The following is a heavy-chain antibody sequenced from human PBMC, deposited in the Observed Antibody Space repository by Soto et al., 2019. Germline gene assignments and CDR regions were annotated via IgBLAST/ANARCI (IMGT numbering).Heavy chain of an antibody. CDR1: GYTFTSYY. CDR2: INPSGGST. Sequence: GASVKVSCKASGYTFTSYYMHWVRQAPGQGLEWMGIINPSGGSTSYAQKFQGRVTMTRDTSTSTVYMELSSLRSEDTAVYYCARVRNYYGSGSYLARNYYGMDVWGQGTTVTVSS. J-gene: IGHJ6*02. CDR3: ARVRNYYGSGSYLARNYYGMDV. D-gene: IGHD3-10*01. V-gene: IGHV1-46*01.